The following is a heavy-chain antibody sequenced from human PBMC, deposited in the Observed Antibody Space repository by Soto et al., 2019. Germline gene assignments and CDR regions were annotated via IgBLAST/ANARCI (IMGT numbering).Heavy chain of an antibody. CDR1: SGPDRSHN. J-gene: IGHJ6*02. Sequence: QVQLQQSGPRLVKPSETLSLTCTVSSGPDRSHNWGWIRQPPGRGLEWIGYVYYTGDTAYNPSLRGRGTISADNSTIDSSLTLNSMPAADTPVYYCVRQGIDYLHGLVDVWGQGTTVSVSS. CDR3: VRQGIDYLHGLVDV. V-gene: IGHV4-59*08. D-gene: IGHD4-17*01. CDR2: VYYTGDT.